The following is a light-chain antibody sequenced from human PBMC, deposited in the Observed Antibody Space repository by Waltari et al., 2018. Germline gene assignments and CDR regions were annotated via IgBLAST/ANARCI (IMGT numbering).Light chain of an antibody. CDR3: QVWDSGTDHYV. J-gene: IGLJ1*01. CDR2: DGS. CDR1: NIARKS. Sequence: SYVLTQPPSVSVAPGQTARITCGGNNIARKSVHWYQQRPGQAPVLVVSDGSDRGSGVPERFSGSNSGNTATLTISRVQAGDEADYFCQVWDSGTDHYVFGTGTKVTVL. V-gene: IGLV3-21*02.